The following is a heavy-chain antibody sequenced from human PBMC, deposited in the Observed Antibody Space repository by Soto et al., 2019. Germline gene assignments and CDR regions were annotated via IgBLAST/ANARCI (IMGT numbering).Heavy chain of an antibody. Sequence: SVKVSCKASGGTFSSYAISWVRQAPGQGLEWMGGIIPIFGTANYAQKFQGRVTITADESTSTADMELSSLRSEDTAVYYCARDPNIAVAGRVRYFDYWGQGTLVTVSS. J-gene: IGHJ4*02. CDR1: GGTFSSYA. CDR2: IIPIFGTA. CDR3: ARDPNIAVAGRVRYFDY. D-gene: IGHD6-19*01. V-gene: IGHV1-69*13.